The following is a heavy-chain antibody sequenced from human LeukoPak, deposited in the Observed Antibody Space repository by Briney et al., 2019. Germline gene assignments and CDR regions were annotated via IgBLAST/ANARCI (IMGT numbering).Heavy chain of an antibody. J-gene: IGHJ4*02. CDR3: ARERDWGGVGPY. D-gene: IGHD1-26*01. CDR1: GYTFTSYG. CDR2: ISAYNGNT. V-gene: IGHV1-18*01. Sequence: ASVKVSCKASGYTFTSYGISWVRQAPGQGLEWMGLISAYNGNTNYAQKFQGRVTLTTDTSTSTGYMELRSLRSDDTAVYYCARERDWGGVGPYWGQGTLVTVSS.